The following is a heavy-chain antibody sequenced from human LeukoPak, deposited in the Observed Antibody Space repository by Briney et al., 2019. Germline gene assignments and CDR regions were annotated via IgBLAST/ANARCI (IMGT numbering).Heavy chain of an antibody. CDR1: GFTFSSSA. CDR2: ISGSGGNT. D-gene: IGHD3-16*02. V-gene: IGHV3-23*01. CDR3: AKDVMITFGGVIATAFDY. J-gene: IGHJ4*02. Sequence: PGGSLRLSCAASGFTFSSSAMSWVRQAPGKGLEWVSAISGSGGNTYYADSVKGRFTISRDNSKNTLYLQMNSLRAEDTAVYYCAKDVMITFGGVIATAFDYWGQGTLVTVSS.